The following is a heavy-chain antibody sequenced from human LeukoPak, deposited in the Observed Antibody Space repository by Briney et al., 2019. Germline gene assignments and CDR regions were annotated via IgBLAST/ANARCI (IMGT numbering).Heavy chain of an antibody. CDR2: ISYDGSNK. D-gene: IGHD6-13*01. CDR3: AKELGSSWFQPYYYYGMDV. V-gene: IGHV3-30*04. CDR1: GFTFSSYA. J-gene: IGHJ6*02. Sequence: PGGSLRLSCAASGFTFSSYAMHWVRQAPGKGLEWVAVISYDGSNKYYADSVKGRFTISRDNSKNTLYLQMNSLRAEDTAVYYCAKELGSSWFQPYYYYGMDVWGQGTTVTVSS.